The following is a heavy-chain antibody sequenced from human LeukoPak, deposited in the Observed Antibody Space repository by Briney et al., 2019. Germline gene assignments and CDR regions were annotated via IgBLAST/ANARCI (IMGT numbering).Heavy chain of an antibody. J-gene: IGHJ4*02. CDR1: GFTFSSYG. CDR3: TKESTVYCGGDCYSIGADY. V-gene: IGHV3-30*02. D-gene: IGHD2-21*02. CDR2: IGDDESKT. Sequence: QPGGSLILSCAASGFTFSSYGMAWVRQAPGKGLEWVAFIGDDESKTYYADSVNGRFTISRDNSKNTLYLKMNNLRADNTAVYYCTKESTVYCGGDCYSIGADYWGQGTLVTVSS.